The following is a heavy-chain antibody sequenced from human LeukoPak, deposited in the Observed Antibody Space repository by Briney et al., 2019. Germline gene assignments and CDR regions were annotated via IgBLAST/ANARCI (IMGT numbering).Heavy chain of an antibody. V-gene: IGHV3-30-3*01. J-gene: IGHJ4*02. CDR2: ISYDGSNK. CDR1: GFTFDDYA. CDR3: ARDLTAVDTAIPDY. D-gene: IGHD5-18*01. Sequence: GGSLRLSCAASGFTFDDYAMHWVRQAPGKGLEWVAVISYDGSNKYYADSVKGRFTISRDNSKNTLYLQMNSLRAEDTAVYYCARDLTAVDTAIPDYWGQGTLVTVSS.